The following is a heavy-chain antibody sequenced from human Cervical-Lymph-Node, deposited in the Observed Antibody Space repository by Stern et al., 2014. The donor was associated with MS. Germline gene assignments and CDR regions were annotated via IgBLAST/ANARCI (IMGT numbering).Heavy chain of an antibody. D-gene: IGHD3-10*01. Sequence: QVQLVESGAEVKKPGASVKVSCKASGYTFTSYYMHWVRQAPGQGLEWMGIINPSGGSTSYAQKFQGRVTMTRDTSTSTVYMELSSLRSEDTAVYYCARVADYYGSGSYSHFDYWGQGTLVTVSS. J-gene: IGHJ4*02. CDR3: ARVADYYGSGSYSHFDY. CDR2: INPSGGST. CDR1: GYTFTSYY. V-gene: IGHV1-46*01.